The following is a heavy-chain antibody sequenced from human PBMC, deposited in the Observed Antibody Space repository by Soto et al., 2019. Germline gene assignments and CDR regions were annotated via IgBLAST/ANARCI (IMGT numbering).Heavy chain of an antibody. CDR3: ARYSNNWFQTEGMDV. Sequence: LSLTCTVSVDPITTYYWSWIRQPAGKGLEWIGRIDASGNTNYNPSLNSRVTMSIDTSKKQFSLKLTSVTAADTAIYYCARYSNNWFQTEGMDVWGQGTTVTVSS. D-gene: IGHD6-13*01. J-gene: IGHJ6*02. V-gene: IGHV4-4*07. CDR2: IDASGNT. CDR1: VDPITTYY.